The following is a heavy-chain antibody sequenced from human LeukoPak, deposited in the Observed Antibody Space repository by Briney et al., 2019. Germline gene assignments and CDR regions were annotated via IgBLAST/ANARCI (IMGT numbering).Heavy chain of an antibody. J-gene: IGHJ4*02. Sequence: SETLSLTCTVSNDSISSGDYYWNWIRQPPGKGLEWIGYIFHRGGTSYNPSLKSRILFSVDTSQNQFSLKLNSVTAADTAVYSCVREILYCSGGSCYRGPFDNWGQGTLVTVSA. D-gene: IGHD2-15*01. CDR1: NDSISSGDYY. CDR3: VREILYCSGGSCYRGPFDN. V-gene: IGHV4-30-4*01. CDR2: IFHRGGT.